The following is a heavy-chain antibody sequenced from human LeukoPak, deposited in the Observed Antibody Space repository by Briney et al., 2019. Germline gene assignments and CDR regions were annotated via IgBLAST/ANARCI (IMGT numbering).Heavy chain of an antibody. CDR2: ISSSSSYI. J-gene: IGHJ5*02. D-gene: IGHD2-2*01. V-gene: IGHV3-21*01. CDR1: GFTFSSYS. Sequence: GGSLRLSCAASGFTFSSYSMNWVRQAPGKGLEWVSSISSSSSYIYYADSVKGRFTISRDNAKNSLYLQMNSLRAEDTAVYYCARDGCSSTSCYAYNWFDPWGQGTLVTVSS. CDR3: ARDGCSSTSCYAYNWFDP.